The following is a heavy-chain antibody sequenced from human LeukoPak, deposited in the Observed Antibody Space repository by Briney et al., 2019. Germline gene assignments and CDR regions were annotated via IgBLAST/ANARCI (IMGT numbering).Heavy chain of an antibody. CDR3: ARYYYGSGSSQNWFDP. Sequence: SQTLSLTCAISGDSVSSNSAAWNWIRQSPLRGLEWLGRTYYRSKWCNDYAVSVKSRITINPDTSKNQFSLQLNSVTPEDTAVYYCARYYYGSGSSQNWFDPWGQGTLVTVSS. CDR1: GDSVSSNSAA. J-gene: IGHJ5*02. CDR2: TYYRSKWCN. D-gene: IGHD3-10*01. V-gene: IGHV6-1*01.